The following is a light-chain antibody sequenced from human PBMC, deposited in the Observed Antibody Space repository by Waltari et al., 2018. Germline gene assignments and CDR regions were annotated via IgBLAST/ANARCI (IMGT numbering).Light chain of an antibody. CDR3: QQYDSIPLN. Sequence: DIQMTQSPSSLSASVGDRVAITCRASQGIGKPLTWYQQKPGKAPKLLLYDASRLETGVPSRVGGSGSGSDYTLIISSLQPEDFATYYCQQYDSIPLNFGQGTKVEIK. V-gene: IGKV1-NL1*01. CDR1: QGIGKP. CDR2: DAS. J-gene: IGKJ3*01.